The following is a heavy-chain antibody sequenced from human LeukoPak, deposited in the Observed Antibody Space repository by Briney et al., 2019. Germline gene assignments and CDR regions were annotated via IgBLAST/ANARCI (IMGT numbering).Heavy chain of an antibody. Sequence: PGGSLRLSCAASGFTFCIYEMNWVRQAPGKGLEWVSYVSSSGSTIYYADSVKGRFTISRDNAKNSLYLQMNSLRAEDTAVYYCARGKYYSWYYFDYWGQGTLVTVSS. D-gene: IGHD3-10*01. J-gene: IGHJ4*02. CDR3: ARGKYYSWYYFDY. V-gene: IGHV3-48*03. CDR2: VSSSGSTI. CDR1: GFTFCIYE.